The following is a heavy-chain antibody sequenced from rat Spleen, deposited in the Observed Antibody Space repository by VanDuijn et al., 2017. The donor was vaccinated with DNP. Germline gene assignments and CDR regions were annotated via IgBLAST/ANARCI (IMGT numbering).Heavy chain of an antibody. D-gene: IGHD1-2*01. V-gene: IGHV5S13*01. CDR2: ISPSGLNI. CDR1: EFIFRRSD. Sequence: EVKLVESGGGLVQPGRSLKISCVASEFIFRRSDVAWVRQAPTRGLEWVASISPSGLNIYYRDSVKGRFTISRDNAKNTLYLQMNSLRSEDTATYYCAREEQLSLYYAMDAWGQGTSVTVSS. J-gene: IGHJ4*01. CDR3: AREEQLSLYYAMDA.